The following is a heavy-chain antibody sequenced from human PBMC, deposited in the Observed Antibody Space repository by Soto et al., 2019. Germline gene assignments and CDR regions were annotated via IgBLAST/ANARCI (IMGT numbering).Heavy chain of an antibody. V-gene: IGHV3-74*01. CDR3: VRTSLVVAAATREDY. CDR2: INSDGSST. Sequence: EVQLVESGGGLVQPGESLRLSCAASGFTFSSYWMHWVRQAPGKGLVWVSRINSDGSSTSYAGTVKGRFTISRDNAKNTLYLQRSSLRAEDTAVYYCVRTSLVVAAATREDYWGQGTLVTVSS. J-gene: IGHJ4*02. D-gene: IGHD2-15*01. CDR1: GFTFSSYW.